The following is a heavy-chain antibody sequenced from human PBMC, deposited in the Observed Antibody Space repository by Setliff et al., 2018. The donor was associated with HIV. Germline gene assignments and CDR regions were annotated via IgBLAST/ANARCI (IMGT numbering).Heavy chain of an antibody. D-gene: IGHD6-13*01. CDR3: ARDRGLGSSSPGRYYYVDV. V-gene: IGHV3-48*01. Sequence: GGSLRLSCAASGFAFSDYSMNWVRQAPGKGPEWLSYISGSSSTKYYADSVKGRFTISRDNSKSTMYLQVDSLTAEDTAVYYCARDRGLGSSSPGRYYYVDVWGKGTTVTVSS. CDR1: GFAFSDYS. J-gene: IGHJ6*03. CDR2: ISGSSSTK.